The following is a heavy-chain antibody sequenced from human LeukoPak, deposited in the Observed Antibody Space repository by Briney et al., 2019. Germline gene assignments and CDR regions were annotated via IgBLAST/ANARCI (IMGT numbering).Heavy chain of an antibody. Sequence: ASVKVSCKASGYTFTGYHIHWVRQAPGQGLEWIGRINPYSGDTNFAQKFQGRDTMTRDTSITTAYMDLSSLTPDDTAVYFCARDQGSLTRSWYTGYWGQGTQVTVSS. J-gene: IGHJ4*02. V-gene: IGHV1-2*06. CDR3: ARDQGSLTRSWYTGY. CDR1: GYTFTGYH. D-gene: IGHD6-13*01. CDR2: INPYSGDT.